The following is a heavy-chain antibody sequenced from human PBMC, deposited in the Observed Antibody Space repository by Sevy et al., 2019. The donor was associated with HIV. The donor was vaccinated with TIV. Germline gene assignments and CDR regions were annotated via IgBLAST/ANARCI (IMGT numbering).Heavy chain of an antibody. CDR1: GIAFSTYA. D-gene: IGHD3-22*01. CDR2: ISASGYST. J-gene: IGHJ4*02. Sequence: GGSLTLSCAASGIAFSTYAMFWVRHAPGKGLEWVSSISASGYSTYYADSVKGRFTLSRDNSRNTLDLQMNSLRADDTAVYYCAKDFSDVYYYDSSATVDYWGQGTLVTVSS. CDR3: AKDFSDVYYYDSSATVDY. V-gene: IGHV3-23*01.